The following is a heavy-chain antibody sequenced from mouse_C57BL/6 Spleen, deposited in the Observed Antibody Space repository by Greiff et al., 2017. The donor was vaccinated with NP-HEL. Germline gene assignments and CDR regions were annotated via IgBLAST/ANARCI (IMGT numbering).Heavy chain of an antibody. V-gene: IGHV1-69*01. CDR3: ARLDGSSQAYYFDY. CDR2: IDPSDSYT. CDR1: GYTFTSYW. J-gene: IGHJ2*01. Sequence: QVQLQQPGAELVMPGASVKLSCKASGYTFTSYWMHWVKQRPGQGLEWIGEIDPSDSYTNYNQKFKGKSTLTVDKSSSTAYMQLSSLTSEDSAVYYCARLDGSSQAYYFDYWGQGTTLTVSS. D-gene: IGHD1-1*01.